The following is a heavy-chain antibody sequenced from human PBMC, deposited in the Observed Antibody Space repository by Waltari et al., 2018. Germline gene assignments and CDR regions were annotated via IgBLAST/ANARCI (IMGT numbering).Heavy chain of an antibody. Sequence: EVQLVESGGDSVQSGGPLRLSCRSSDFFFGIYWRHWVRQVPGKGLVWVSLINRDGTQTRYADSVKGRFTISRDNAKNTVFLQMNNLRAEDTAVYYCVRAEAGVGYDYWGQGTLVSVSS. CDR3: VRAEAGVGYDY. D-gene: IGHD6-19*01. V-gene: IGHV3-74*01. CDR1: DFFFGIYW. J-gene: IGHJ4*02. CDR2: INRDGTQT.